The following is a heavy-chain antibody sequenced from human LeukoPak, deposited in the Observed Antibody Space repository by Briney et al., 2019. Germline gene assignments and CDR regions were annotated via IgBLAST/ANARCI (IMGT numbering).Heavy chain of an antibody. CDR3: AKRPRGNYLDPFDY. J-gene: IGHJ4*02. Sequence: GGSLRLSCAASGFSFSTYDMSWVRQAPGKGLEWVSAISGSGFSTYYADSVKGRFTISRDNSKNRLYLQTNSLRAEDTAVYYCAKRPRGNYLDPFDYWGQGTLVTVSS. D-gene: IGHD3-10*01. V-gene: IGHV3-23*01. CDR1: GFSFSTYD. CDR2: ISGSGFST.